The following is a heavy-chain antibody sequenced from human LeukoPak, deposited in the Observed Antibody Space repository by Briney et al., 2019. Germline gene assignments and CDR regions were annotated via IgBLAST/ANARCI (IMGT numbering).Heavy chain of an antibody. Sequence: GGSLRLSCVASGFSLSNFQMYWVRQAPGKGLEWVSIISLDGSTEFYADSVKGQFTISRDTASNTMHLEMNNLRIEDTAVYYCMRDYMGWFDPWGQGSLVTVSS. CDR3: MRDYMGWFDP. J-gene: IGHJ5*02. V-gene: IGHV3-30-3*01. CDR2: ISLDGSTE. CDR1: GFSLSNFQ. D-gene: IGHD3-10*01.